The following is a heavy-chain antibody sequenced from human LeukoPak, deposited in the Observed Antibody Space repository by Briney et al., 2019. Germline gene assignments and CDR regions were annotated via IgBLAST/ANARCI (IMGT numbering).Heavy chain of an antibody. J-gene: IGHJ6*02. CDR3: TRVSAAGTGGYGMDV. Sequence: PGGSLRLSCAASGFTFSSYWMHWVRQAPGKGLVWVSRINSDGSSTSYADSVKGRFTISRDNAKNTLYLQMNSLRAEDTAVYYCTRVSAAGTGGYGMDVWGRGITVTVSS. D-gene: IGHD6-13*01. CDR2: INSDGSST. V-gene: IGHV3-74*01. CDR1: GFTFSSYW.